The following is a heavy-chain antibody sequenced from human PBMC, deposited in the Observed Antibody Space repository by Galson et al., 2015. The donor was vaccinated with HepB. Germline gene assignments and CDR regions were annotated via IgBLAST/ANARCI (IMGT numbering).Heavy chain of an antibody. J-gene: IGHJ5*02. Sequence: GYTFTGYYMHWVRQAPGQGLEWVGWINPNSGGTNYAQKFQGRVTMTRDTSISTAYMELSRLRSDDTAVYYCARSLEFSYSYGSRGWFDPWGQGTLVTVSS. D-gene: IGHD5-18*01. V-gene: IGHV1-2*02. CDR3: ARSLEFSYSYGSRGWFDP. CDR2: INPNSGGT. CDR1: GYTFTGYY.